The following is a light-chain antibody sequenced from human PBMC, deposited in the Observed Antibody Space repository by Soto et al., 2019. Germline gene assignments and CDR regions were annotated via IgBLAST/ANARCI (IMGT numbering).Light chain of an antibody. V-gene: IGKV3-20*01. CDR2: GAS. CDR3: QQYGSSPYT. Sequence: EIVLTQSPGTLSLSPGERATLSCRASQSVSSSYLTWYQQKPGQAPRLLIYGASTRATGIPDRFSGSGSGTDFILTISSLEPEDFAVYYCQQYGSSPYTFGQGTKLEIK. J-gene: IGKJ2*01. CDR1: QSVSSSY.